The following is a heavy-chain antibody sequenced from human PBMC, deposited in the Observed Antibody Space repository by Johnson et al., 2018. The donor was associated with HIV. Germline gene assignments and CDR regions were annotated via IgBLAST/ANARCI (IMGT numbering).Heavy chain of an antibody. Sequence: QVQLVESGGGVVQPGRSLRLSCAASGFTFSSYAMHWVRQAPGKGLEWVAVISYDGSNKYYADSVKGRFTISRDNAKNSLYLQMNSLRAADTAVYYCAREVRGPRGGFDIWGQGTMVTISS. J-gene: IGHJ3*02. D-gene: IGHD3-10*01. CDR1: GFTFSSYA. CDR2: ISYDGSNK. CDR3: AREVRGPRGGFDI. V-gene: IGHV3-30-3*01.